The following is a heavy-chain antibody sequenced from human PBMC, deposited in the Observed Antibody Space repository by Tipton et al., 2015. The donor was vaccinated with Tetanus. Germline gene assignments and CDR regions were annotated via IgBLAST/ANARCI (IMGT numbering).Heavy chain of an antibody. CDR1: GGSISSGGYS. CDR3: ARVVIWFGAPPSHFDY. V-gene: IGHV4-30-2*01. J-gene: IGHJ4*02. D-gene: IGHD3-10*01. Sequence: TLSLTCAVSGGSISSGGYSWSWIRQPPGKGLEWIGYIYHSGSTYYNPSLKSRVTISVDRSKNQFPLKLSSVTAADTAVYYCARVVIWFGAPPSHFDYWGQGTLVTVSS. CDR2: IYHSGST.